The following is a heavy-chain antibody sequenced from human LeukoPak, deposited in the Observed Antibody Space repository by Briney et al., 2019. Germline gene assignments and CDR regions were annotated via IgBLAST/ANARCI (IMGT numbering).Heavy chain of an antibody. CDR3: ARARWELLYNFDY. CDR1: GFTFSGFW. J-gene: IGHJ4*02. D-gene: IGHD1-26*01. V-gene: IGHV3-7*02. Sequence: GGSLRLSCAASGFTFSGFWMYWVRQAPGKGLEWVANIKPDGSDKYYVDSVKGRFTISRDNAKNSLYLQMNSLRAEDTALYYCARARWELLYNFDYWGQGTLVTVSS. CDR2: IKPDGSDK.